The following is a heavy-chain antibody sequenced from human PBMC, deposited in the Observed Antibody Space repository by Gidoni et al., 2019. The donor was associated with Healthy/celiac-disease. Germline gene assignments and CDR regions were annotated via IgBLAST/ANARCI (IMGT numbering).Heavy chain of an antibody. Sequence: QVQLVQAVAEVKKPGSSVKVSCKASGGTFSSYAISWVRQAPGQGLEWMGRIIPILGIANYAQKFQGRVTITADKSTSTAYMELSSLRSEDTAVYYCARDTMVRGDRSDAFDIWGQGTMVTVSS. CDR1: GGTFSSYA. J-gene: IGHJ3*02. V-gene: IGHV1-69*09. CDR2: IIPILGIA. CDR3: ARDTMVRGDRSDAFDI. D-gene: IGHD3-10*01.